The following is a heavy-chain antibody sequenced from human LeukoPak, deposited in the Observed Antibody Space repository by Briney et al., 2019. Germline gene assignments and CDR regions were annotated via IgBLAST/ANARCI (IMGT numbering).Heavy chain of an antibody. V-gene: IGHV5-51*01. D-gene: IGHD1-1*01. CDR1: GYSFANYW. Sequence: GESLKISCKGSGYSFANYWIGWVRQMPGKGLEWVGVIYPADSDTRYSPSFQGQVTISVDKSISTAYLQWSSLKASDTAMYYCARQDGNSKYYFDYWGQGTLVTVSS. J-gene: IGHJ4*02. CDR2: IYPADSDT. CDR3: ARQDGNSKYYFDY.